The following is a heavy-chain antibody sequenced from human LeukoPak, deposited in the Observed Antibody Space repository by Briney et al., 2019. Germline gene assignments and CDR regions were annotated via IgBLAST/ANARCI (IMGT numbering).Heavy chain of an antibody. Sequence: SETLSLTCTVSGGSISSSSYYWGWIRQPPGKGLEWNGSIYYSGSTYYNPSLKSRVTISVDTSKNQFSLKLSSVTAADTAVYYCARSFFTMVRGVSDWFDPWGQGTLVTVPS. V-gene: IGHV4-39*07. D-gene: IGHD3-10*01. CDR3: ARSFFTMVRGVSDWFDP. CDR2: IYYSGST. CDR1: GGSISSSSYY. J-gene: IGHJ5*02.